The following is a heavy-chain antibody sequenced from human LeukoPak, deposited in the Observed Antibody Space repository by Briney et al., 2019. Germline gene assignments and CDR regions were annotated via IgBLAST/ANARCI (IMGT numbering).Heavy chain of an antibody. CDR1: GFTFSSHA. CDR2: IRGGGDST. D-gene: IGHD2-21*02. CDR3: ARGKYCGVDCYSWFDY. Sequence: GASLRLSCTASGFTFSSHAMSWVRQAPGKGLEWVSVIRGGGDSTFYADSVKGRFTISRDNSKNSLFLQSNSLRAEDTAVYYCARGKYCGVDCYSWFDYWGQGTLVTVSS. J-gene: IGHJ4*02. V-gene: IGHV3-23*01.